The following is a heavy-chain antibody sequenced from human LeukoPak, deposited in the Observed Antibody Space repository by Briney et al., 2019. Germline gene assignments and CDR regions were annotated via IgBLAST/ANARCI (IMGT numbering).Heavy chain of an antibody. Sequence: GGSLRLSCAASGFTFSSYGMHWVRQAPGKGLELVAFIRYDGSNKYYADSVKGRFTISRDNSKNTLYLQMNSLRAEDTAVYYCATNGSGSYYPDDSFDIWGQETMVTVSS. CDR1: GFTFSSYG. CDR2: IRYDGSNK. J-gene: IGHJ3*02. D-gene: IGHD1-26*01. V-gene: IGHV3-30*02. CDR3: ATNGSGSYYPDDSFDI.